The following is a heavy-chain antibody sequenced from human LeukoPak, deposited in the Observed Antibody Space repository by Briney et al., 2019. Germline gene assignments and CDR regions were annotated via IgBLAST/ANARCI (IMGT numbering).Heavy chain of an antibody. CDR3: ARLGPLDAFDI. Sequence: PGGSLRLSCAASGFTFNNYWMSWVRLAPGKGLEWVANIKQDGSEKYYVDSVKGRFSISRVNAKNSLYLQTNSLRAEDTAVYYCARLGPLDAFDIWGQGTMVTVSS. V-gene: IGHV3-7*01. CDR1: GFTFNNYW. J-gene: IGHJ3*02. CDR2: IKQDGSEK.